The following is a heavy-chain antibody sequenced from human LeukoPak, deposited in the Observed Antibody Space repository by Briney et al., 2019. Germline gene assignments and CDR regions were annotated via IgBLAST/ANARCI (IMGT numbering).Heavy chain of an antibody. CDR3: ARGYCSGGSCYRTFFDY. D-gene: IGHD2-15*01. Sequence: SETLSLTCTVSGGSISSYYWSWLRQPPGKGLEWIGYIYYTGSTNYNSSLKSRVTISVDTSKNQFSLNLSSVTAADTAVYYCARGYCSGGSCYRTFFDYWGQGTLVTVSS. CDR1: GGSISSYY. CDR2: IYYTGST. J-gene: IGHJ4*02. V-gene: IGHV4-59*01.